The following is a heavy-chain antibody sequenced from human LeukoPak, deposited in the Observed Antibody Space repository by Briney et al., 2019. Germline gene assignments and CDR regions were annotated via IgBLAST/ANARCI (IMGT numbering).Heavy chain of an antibody. CDR1: GFIFTSYS. Sequence: GGSLRLSCAASGFIFTSYSMNWVRPAPGKGLEWVSSISSSSDYIYYADSVKGRFTISRDNAKNSLYLQMNSLRAEDTAVYYCHPHYEGAGSLSWLDPWGQGTLVTVSS. D-gene: IGHD3-10*01. CDR3: HPHYEGAGSLSWLDP. V-gene: IGHV3-21*01. CDR2: ISSSSDYI. J-gene: IGHJ5*02.